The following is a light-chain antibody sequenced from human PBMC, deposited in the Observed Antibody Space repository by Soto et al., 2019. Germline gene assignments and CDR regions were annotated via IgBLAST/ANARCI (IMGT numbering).Light chain of an antibody. CDR1: SSDVGGYNY. CDR2: DVS. V-gene: IGLV2-11*01. CDR3: CSYAGSYTFVV. Sequence: QSVLTQPRSVSGSPGQSVTISCTGTSSDVGGYNYVSWYQQHPGKAPKLMIYDVSKRLSGVPDRFSGSKSGNTASLTISGLQAEDEADYYCCSYAGSYTFVVFGGGTQLTVL. J-gene: IGLJ2*01.